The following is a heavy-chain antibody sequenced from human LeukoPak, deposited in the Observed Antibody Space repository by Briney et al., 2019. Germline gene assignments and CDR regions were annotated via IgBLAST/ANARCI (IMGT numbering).Heavy chain of an antibody. CDR1: GYSISSGYY. J-gene: IGHJ3*02. Sequence: PSETLSLTCTVSGYSISSGYYWGWIRQPPGKGLEWIGSIYHSGSTYYNPSLKSRVTISVDTSKNQFSLKLSSVTAADTAVYYCARDRATYYYDSSGYRGDAFDIWGQGTMVTVSS. D-gene: IGHD3-22*01. CDR2: IYHSGST. V-gene: IGHV4-38-2*02. CDR3: ARDRATYYYDSSGYRGDAFDI.